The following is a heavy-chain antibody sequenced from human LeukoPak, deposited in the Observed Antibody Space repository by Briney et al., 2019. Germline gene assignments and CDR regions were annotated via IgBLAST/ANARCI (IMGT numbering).Heavy chain of an antibody. V-gene: IGHV1-46*01. Sequence: ASVKVSCKASGYAFTTYYMHWVRQAPGQGLEWMGIINPSGGSTTYAQKFQGRVTITRDTSTSTAYMEVSSLRSEDTAVYYCARDRHGSGTYTYYGMDVWGQGTTVTVSS. D-gene: IGHD3-10*01. J-gene: IGHJ6*02. CDR2: INPSGGST. CDR1: GYAFTTYY. CDR3: ARDRHGSGTYTYYGMDV.